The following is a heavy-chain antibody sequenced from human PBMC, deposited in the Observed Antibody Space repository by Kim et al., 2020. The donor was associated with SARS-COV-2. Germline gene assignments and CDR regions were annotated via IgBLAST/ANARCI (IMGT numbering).Heavy chain of an antibody. J-gene: IGHJ4*02. Sequence: GGSLRLSCAASGFIFSSNAMHWVRQAPGKGLEWVSLISYDGNGKYYADSMKGRFTISRDNSGSTLYLQINSLRSEDTAVYYCARETHQQQLGGRFDSWGQGSLV. D-gene: IGHD6-13*01. V-gene: IGHV3-30*03. CDR3: ARETHQQQLGGRFDS. CDR1: GFIFSSNA. CDR2: ISYDGNGK.